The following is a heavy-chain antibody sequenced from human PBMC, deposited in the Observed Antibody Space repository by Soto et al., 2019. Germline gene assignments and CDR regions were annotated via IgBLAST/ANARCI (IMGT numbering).Heavy chain of an antibody. CDR1: GFSLTTSGVG. D-gene: IGHD5-12*01. J-gene: IGHJ4*02. CDR3: AHTPDQMNTVATIGPFDY. V-gene: IGHV2-5*01. Sequence: QITLKESGPTLMKPTQTLTLTCTFSGFSLTTSGVGVGWIRQPPGKALEWLALIDSNDDKRYSPSLKSRLTITKDTSKTQVVLTMTNMDPVDTGTYHCAHTPDQMNTVATIGPFDYWGQGNLVTVSS. CDR2: IDSNDDK.